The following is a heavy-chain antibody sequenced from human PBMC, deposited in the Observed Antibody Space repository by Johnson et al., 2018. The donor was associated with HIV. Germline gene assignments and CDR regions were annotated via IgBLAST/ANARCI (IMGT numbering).Heavy chain of an antibody. CDR1: GFTFDDYA. V-gene: IGHV3-9*01. Sequence: LVESGGGLVQPGRSLRLSCAASGFTFDDYAMHWVRQAPGKGLEWVSGISGNSGSIGYADSVKGRFTISRDNAKNSLYLQRNSLRAEETALYSCFLGQTQQVALDIWGQGTRVTVSS. J-gene: IGHJ3*02. CDR2: ISGNSGSI. D-gene: IGHD6-13*01. CDR3: FLGQTQQVALDI.